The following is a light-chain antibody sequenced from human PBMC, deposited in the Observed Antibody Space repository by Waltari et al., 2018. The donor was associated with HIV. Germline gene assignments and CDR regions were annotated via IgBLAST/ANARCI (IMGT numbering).Light chain of an antibody. CDR3: FSYAGNNYLL. V-gene: IGLV2-8*01. CDR1: SSDNGLYNF. Sequence: QSALTQPPSASGSPGPSVTISCAGPSSDNGLYNFVSWYQHHPGKAPKLMISEVSRRPSGVPDRFSGSKSGNTASLTVSGLQAEDEAAYYCFSYAGNNYLLFGGGTKLTVL. CDR2: EVS. J-gene: IGLJ2*01.